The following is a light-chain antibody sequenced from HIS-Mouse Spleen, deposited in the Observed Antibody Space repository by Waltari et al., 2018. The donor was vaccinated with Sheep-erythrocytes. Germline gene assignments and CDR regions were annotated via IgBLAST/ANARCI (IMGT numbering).Light chain of an antibody. V-gene: IGLV2-8*01. J-gene: IGLJ3*02. CDR1: SSDVGGYNY. Sequence: QSALTQPPSASGSPGQSVTIPCTGTSSDVGGYNYVSWYQQHPGKAPKLMIYEVSKRPSGVPDRFSGSKSGNTASLTVSGLQAEDEADYYCSSYAGIYWVFGGGTKLTVL. CDR2: EVS. CDR3: SSYAGIYWV.